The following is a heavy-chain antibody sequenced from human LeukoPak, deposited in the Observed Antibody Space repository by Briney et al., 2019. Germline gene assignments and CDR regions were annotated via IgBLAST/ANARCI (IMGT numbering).Heavy chain of an antibody. Sequence: PSETLSLTCTVSGGSISSSSYYWGWIRQPPGKGLEWIGSIYYSGSTYYNPSLKSRVTIPVDTSKNQFSLKLSSVTAADTAVYYCARWDPNPKGDHDAFDIWGQGTMVTVSS. CDR2: IYYSGST. CDR3: ARWDPNPKGDHDAFDI. J-gene: IGHJ3*02. CDR1: GGSISSSSYY. V-gene: IGHV4-39*07. D-gene: IGHD1-14*01.